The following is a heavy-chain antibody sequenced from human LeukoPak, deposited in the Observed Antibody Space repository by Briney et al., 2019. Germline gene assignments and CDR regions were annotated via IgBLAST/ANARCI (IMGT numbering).Heavy chain of an antibody. CDR3: ARGKGFVGHFDS. CDR1: GCTFGSNV. J-gene: IGHJ4*02. Sequence: AASVKVSCKASGCTFGSNVISWVRQAPGQGPEWMGRIIPIVGTTEYADKLQGRVTITADKPTNTVYMELRSLTSEHTALYYCARGKGFVGHFDSWGQGTLVTVSS. V-gene: IGHV1-69*04. CDR2: IIPIVGTT. D-gene: IGHD2-15*01.